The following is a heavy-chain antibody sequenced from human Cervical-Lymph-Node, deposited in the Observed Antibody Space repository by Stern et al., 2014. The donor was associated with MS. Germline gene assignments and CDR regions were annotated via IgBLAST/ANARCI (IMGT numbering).Heavy chain of an antibody. Sequence: VQLVQSGAEVKKPGASVKVSCKASGYTFTGYYMHWVRQAPGQGLEWMGWINPNSGGTNYAQKLQGWVTMTRDTSISTAYMELSRLRSDDTAVYYCARGGDYYYGMDVWGQGTTVTVSS. D-gene: IGHD3-10*01. CDR2: INPNSGGT. V-gene: IGHV1-2*04. CDR1: GYTFTGYY. J-gene: IGHJ6*02. CDR3: ARGGDYYYGMDV.